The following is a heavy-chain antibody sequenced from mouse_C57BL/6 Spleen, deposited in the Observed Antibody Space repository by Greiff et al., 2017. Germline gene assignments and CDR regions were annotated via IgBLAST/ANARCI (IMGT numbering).Heavy chain of an antibody. V-gene: IGHV5-17*01. D-gene: IGHD2-1*01. CDR2: ISSGSSTI. Sequence: VQLQQSGGGLVKPGGSLKLSCAASGFTFSDYGMHWVRQAPEKGLEWVAYISSGSSTIYYADTVKGRFTISRDNAKNTLFLQMTSLRSEDTAMYYCARERIYYGNYWYFDVWGTGTTVTVSS. CDR1: GFTFSDYG. CDR3: ARERIYYGNYWYFDV. J-gene: IGHJ1*03.